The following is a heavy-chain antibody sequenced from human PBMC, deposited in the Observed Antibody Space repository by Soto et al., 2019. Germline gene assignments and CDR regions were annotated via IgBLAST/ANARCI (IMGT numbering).Heavy chain of an antibody. J-gene: IGHJ5*02. CDR1: GFTFSTYA. D-gene: IGHD6-6*01. CDR2: ISVSGGST. V-gene: IGHV3-23*01. Sequence: EVQLLESGGGLVQPGGSLRLSCAASGFTFSTYAMSWVRQAPGKGLEWFSGISVSGGSTYYADSVKGRFTISRDNSKNTLYLQMNSLRAEDTAVYYCAKLPESGEQLVRNWFDPWGQGTLVTVSS. CDR3: AKLPESGEQLVRNWFDP.